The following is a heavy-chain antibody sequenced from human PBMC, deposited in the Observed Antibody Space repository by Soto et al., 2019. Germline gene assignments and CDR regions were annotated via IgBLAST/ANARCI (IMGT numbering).Heavy chain of an antibody. CDR3: DI. V-gene: IGHV4-30-2*06. CDR1: GVTMGYGGYS. Sequence: SETLSLTYSVSGVTMGYGGYSWSWIRQSPGKGLEWLGYISHLETTYYNPSFKSRLSLSIDMDPADTATYYCARLRVDSGGYHFDIWGQGTLVTVSS. J-gene: IGHJ4*02. CDR2: ISHLETT. D-gene: IGHD3-10*02.